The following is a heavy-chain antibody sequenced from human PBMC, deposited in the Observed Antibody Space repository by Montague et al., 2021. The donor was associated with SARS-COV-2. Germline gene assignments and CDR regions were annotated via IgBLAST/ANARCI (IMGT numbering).Heavy chain of an antibody. CDR3: ALPFEGARFDP. CDR2: IFHSGTT. J-gene: IGHJ5*02. V-gene: IGHV4-4*02. CDR1: GGSISSDNW. Sequence: SETLSLTCTVSGGSISSDNWWTLVRQPPGKGLEWIGDIFHSGTTXYNPSLNSLLTISVDKSKNQISLKLTSVPAADTALYYCALPFEGARFDPWGQGTLVTVSS.